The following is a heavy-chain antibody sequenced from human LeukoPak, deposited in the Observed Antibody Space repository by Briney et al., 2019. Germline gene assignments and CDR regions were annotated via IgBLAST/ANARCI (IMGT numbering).Heavy chain of an antibody. CDR1: GHTFIPYY. D-gene: IGHD5-18*01. V-gene: IGHV1-2*02. Sequence: APVKLSCTASGHTFIPYYMQRGREAPGQGLEWLGWIHPISGVTISSQKFQGTVTMTRDTSISTAYMELNSLRSDDTAVYYCARGNTAVVADGEIFDHGGRGALVTVSS. CDR2: IHPISGVT. J-gene: IGHJ4*02. CDR3: ARGNTAVVADGEIFDH.